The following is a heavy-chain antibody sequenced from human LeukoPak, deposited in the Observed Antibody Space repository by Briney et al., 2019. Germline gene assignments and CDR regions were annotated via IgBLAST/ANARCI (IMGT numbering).Heavy chain of an antibody. J-gene: IGHJ6*02. D-gene: IGHD5-18*01. CDR2: IYDSGTT. CDR3: ARGWDTGYGYYGLDV. Sequence: SETLSLTCTVSGGSISGYYWSWIRQSPGKGLEWIGYIYDSGTTNYNPSLKSRVTISVDTSKNQVSLKVRSVTAADTAVYYCARGWDTGYGYYGLDVWGQGTTVTVSS. V-gene: IGHV4-59*01. CDR1: GGSISGYY.